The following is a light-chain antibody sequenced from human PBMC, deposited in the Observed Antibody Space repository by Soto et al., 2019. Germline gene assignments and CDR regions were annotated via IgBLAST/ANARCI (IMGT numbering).Light chain of an antibody. CDR1: SSDVGGYNY. CDR3: TSYTSSSTPYD. V-gene: IGLV2-14*01. Sequence: QSVLTQPASVSGSPGQSITISCTGTSSDVGGYNYVSWYQQNPGKAPKLMIYDVSNRPSGVSNRFSGSKSGNTAYLTISGLQAEDEADYYCTSYTSSSTPYDFGGGTKVTVL. CDR2: DVS. J-gene: IGLJ1*01.